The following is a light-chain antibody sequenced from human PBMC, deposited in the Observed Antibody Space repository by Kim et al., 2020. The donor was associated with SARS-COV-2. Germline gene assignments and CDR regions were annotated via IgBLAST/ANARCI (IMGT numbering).Light chain of an antibody. CDR2: DVS. CDR3: SSYTSSSSVV. J-gene: IGLJ2*01. CDR1: SSDVGGYNY. Sequence: QSALTQPASVSGSPGLSITISCTGTSSDVGGYNYVSWYQQHPGKAPKLMIYDVSKRPSGVSNRFSGSKSGNTASLTISGLQAEDEADYYCSSYTSSSSVVFGGGTQLTVL. V-gene: IGLV2-14*01.